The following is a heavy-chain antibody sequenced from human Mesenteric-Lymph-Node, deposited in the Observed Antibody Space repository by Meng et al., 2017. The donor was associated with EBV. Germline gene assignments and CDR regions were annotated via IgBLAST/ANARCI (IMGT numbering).Heavy chain of an antibody. V-gene: IGHV4-4*02. CDR1: GGSISGNNW. J-gene: IGHJ1*01. D-gene: IGHD1-7*01. CDR3: ARVSEISGTWLDC. Sequence: QVQLQESGPGLGKPSGTLSLTGAVSGGSISGNNWWSWIRQPPGKGLEWIGEVFHIGSTNYNPSLKSRVTISLDKSKNQFSLKLTSVTAADTAVYFCARVSEISGTWLDCWGQGTLVTVSS. CDR2: VFHIGST.